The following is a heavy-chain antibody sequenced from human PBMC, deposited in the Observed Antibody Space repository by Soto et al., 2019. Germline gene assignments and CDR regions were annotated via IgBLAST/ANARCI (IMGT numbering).Heavy chain of an antibody. CDR2: IIPIFGTA. CDR3: ARESGIIAVAGHNWFDP. J-gene: IGHJ5*02. Sequence: SVKVSCKASGGTFSSYAISWVRQAPGQGLEWMGGIIPIFGTANYAQKFQGRVTITADESTSTAYMELSSLRSEDTAVYYCARESGIIAVAGHNWFDPWGQGTLVTVSS. V-gene: IGHV1-69*13. CDR1: GGTFSSYA. D-gene: IGHD6-19*01.